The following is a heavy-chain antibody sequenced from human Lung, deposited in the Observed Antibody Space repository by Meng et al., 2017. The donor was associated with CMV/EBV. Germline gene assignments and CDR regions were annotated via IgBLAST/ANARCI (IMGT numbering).Heavy chain of an antibody. Sequence: SCAASGFTFSDYYMSWIRQAPGKGLEWVSYISSSGSTIYYADSVKGRFTISRDNAKNSLYLQMNSLRAEDTAVYYCARGRIAVAVLFDPWGQGNLVTGSS. J-gene: IGHJ5*02. CDR3: ARGRIAVAVLFDP. D-gene: IGHD6-19*01. CDR1: GFTFSDYY. V-gene: IGHV3-11*01. CDR2: ISSSGSTI.